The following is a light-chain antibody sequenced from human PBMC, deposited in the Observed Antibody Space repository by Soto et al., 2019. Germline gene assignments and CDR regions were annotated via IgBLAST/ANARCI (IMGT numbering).Light chain of an antibody. CDR1: QSIHTS. CDR3: QKRNACPPIT. CDR2: DST. Sequence: VVTQSAATLSLSPGERATLSCRASQSIHTSLAWYQQKPGQPHRLVVYDSTLRANGVPDRFGGSRSGTEFNLTINNLEPEDFAVYYCQKRNACPPITFGQGTRLEIK. J-gene: IGKJ5*01. V-gene: IGKV3-11*01.